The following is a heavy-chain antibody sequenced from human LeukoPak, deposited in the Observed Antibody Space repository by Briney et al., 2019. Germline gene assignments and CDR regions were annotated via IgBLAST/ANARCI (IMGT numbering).Heavy chain of an antibody. CDR3: AKDLENYYDSSGYVDY. CDR1: GFTFSSYG. D-gene: IGHD3-22*01. V-gene: IGHV3-30*18. J-gene: IGHJ4*02. Sequence: PGRSLRLSCAASGFTFSSYGMHWVRQAPGKGLEWVAAISDDGSNKYYADSVKGRFTISRDNSKNTVYLQMNSLRAEDTAVYYCAKDLENYYDSSGYVDYWGQGTLVTASS. CDR2: ISDDGSNK.